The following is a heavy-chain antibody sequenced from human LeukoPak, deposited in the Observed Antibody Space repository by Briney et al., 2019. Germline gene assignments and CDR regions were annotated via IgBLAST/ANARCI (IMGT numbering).Heavy chain of an antibody. D-gene: IGHD3-10*02. Sequence: PGGSLRLSCAASGFSFSSYAMSWVRQAPGTGLEWVSAISGSGGSTYYADSVKGRFTISSDNSKNTLHLQMNSLRAEDPAVYYGAKDRRYVPRCDYGGQGTLVTVSS. CDR3: AKDRRYVPRCDY. CDR1: GFSFSSYA. V-gene: IGHV3-23*01. CDR2: ISGSGGST. J-gene: IGHJ4*02.